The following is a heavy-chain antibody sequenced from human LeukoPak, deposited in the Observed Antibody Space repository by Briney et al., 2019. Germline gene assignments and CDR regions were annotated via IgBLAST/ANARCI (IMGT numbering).Heavy chain of an antibody. Sequence: GGSLRLSCAASGFTFSSYSMNWVRQAPGKGLEWVSSISSSTNYIYYADSVKGRFTISRDNAKTSLYLQMNSLRAEDTAVYYCARDLSGVTGYTYGRGIDYWGQGTLVTVSS. CDR3: ARDLSGVTGYTYGRGIDY. CDR1: GFTFSSYS. V-gene: IGHV3-21*01. CDR2: ISSSTNYI. D-gene: IGHD5-18*01. J-gene: IGHJ4*02.